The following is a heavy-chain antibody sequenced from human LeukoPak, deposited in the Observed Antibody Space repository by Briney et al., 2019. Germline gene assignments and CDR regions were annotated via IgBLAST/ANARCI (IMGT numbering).Heavy chain of an antibody. CDR2: ISWNSGSI. V-gene: IGHV3-9*03. Sequence: GGSLRLSCAASGFTFDDYAMHWVRQAPGKGLEWVSGISWNSGSIGYADSVKGRFTISRDNAKNSLYLQMNSLRAEDMALYYCAKGRGYSYGAIVDYWGQGTLVTVSS. J-gene: IGHJ4*02. D-gene: IGHD5-18*01. CDR1: GFTFDDYA. CDR3: AKGRGYSYGAIVDY.